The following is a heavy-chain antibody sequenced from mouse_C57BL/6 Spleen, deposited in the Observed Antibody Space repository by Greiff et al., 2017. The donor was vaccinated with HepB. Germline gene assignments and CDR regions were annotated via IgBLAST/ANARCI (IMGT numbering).Heavy chain of an antibody. V-gene: IGHV1-22*01. J-gene: IGHJ1*03. CDR2: INPNNGGT. CDR3: ARLGDGYSGGYFDV. Sequence: EVQLQESGPELVKPGASVKMSCKASGYTFTDYNMHWVKQSHGKSLEWIGYINPNNGGTSYNQKFKGKATLTVNKSSSTAYMELRSLTSEDSAVYYCARLGDGYSGGYFDVWGTGTTVTVSS. D-gene: IGHD2-3*01. CDR1: GYTFTDYN.